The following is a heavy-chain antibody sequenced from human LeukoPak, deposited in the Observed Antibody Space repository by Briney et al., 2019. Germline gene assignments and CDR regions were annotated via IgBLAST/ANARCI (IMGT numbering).Heavy chain of an antibody. CDR3: ASLWSGYYYYFDY. J-gene: IGHJ4*02. Sequence: SETLSLTCTVSGGPISSSSYYWGWIRQPPGKGLEWIGSIYYSGSTYYNPSLKSRVTISVDTSKNQFSLKLSSVTAADTAVYYCASLWSGYYYYFDYWGQGTLVTVSS. D-gene: IGHD3-3*01. V-gene: IGHV4-39*01. CDR2: IYYSGST. CDR1: GGPISSSSYY.